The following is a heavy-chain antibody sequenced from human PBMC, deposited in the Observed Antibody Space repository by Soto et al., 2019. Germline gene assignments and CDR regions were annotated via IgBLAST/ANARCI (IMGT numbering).Heavy chain of an antibody. CDR3: XXXXXXXXXXXXXXXXX. Sequence: QITLKESGPTLVKPTQTLTLTCTISGFSLSSDGVGVGWIRQPPGKALEWLAFIYWDDDYRYSPSLQSRLNITKDSSNNRVPPIVTDVDPVDSATXFXXXXXXXXXXXXXXXXXXWGQGILVTVSS. V-gene: IGHV2-5*02. J-gene: IGHJ5*02. CDR1: GFSLSSDGVG. CDR2: IYWDDDY.